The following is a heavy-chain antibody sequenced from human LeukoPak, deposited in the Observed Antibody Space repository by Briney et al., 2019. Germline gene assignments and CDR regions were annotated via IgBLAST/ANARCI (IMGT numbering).Heavy chain of an antibody. CDR3: ARDHELVRGKGRFDY. J-gene: IGHJ4*02. V-gene: IGHV1-18*01. D-gene: IGHD6-13*01. CDR2: ISAYNGNT. CDR1: GYTFTSYG. Sequence: ASVKVSCKASGYTFTSYGISWVRQAPGQGLEWMGWISAYNGNTNYAQKLQGRVTMTTDTSTSTAYMELRSLRPDDTAVYYCARDHELVRGKGRFDYWGQGTLVTVSS.